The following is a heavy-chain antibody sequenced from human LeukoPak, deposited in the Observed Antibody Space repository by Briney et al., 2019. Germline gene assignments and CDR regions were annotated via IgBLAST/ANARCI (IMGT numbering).Heavy chain of an antibody. CDR3: ARGRRPRLGVVPAASIPSYYYYGMDV. J-gene: IGHJ6*04. D-gene: IGHD2-2*01. V-gene: IGHV4-34*01. Sequence: SETLSLTCAVYGGSFSGYYWSWIRLPPGKGLEWIGEINHSGSTNYNPSLKSRVTISVDTSKNQFSLKLSSVTAADTAVYYCARGRRPRLGVVPAASIPSYYYYGMDVWGKGTTVTVSS. CDR2: INHSGST. CDR1: GGSFSGYY.